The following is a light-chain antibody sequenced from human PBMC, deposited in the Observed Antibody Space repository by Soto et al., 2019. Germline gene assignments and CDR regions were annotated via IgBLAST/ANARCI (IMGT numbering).Light chain of an antibody. J-gene: IGKJ4*01. CDR1: QSVSSSY. CDR3: QQYGSSLALT. Sequence: EIVLTQSPGTLSLSPGERATLSCRASQSVSSSYLAWYQQKPGQAPRLLIYGASSRATGIPDRFSGSGSGTDFTLTISRLEPEDFAVYYCQQYGSSLALTFGG. V-gene: IGKV3-20*01. CDR2: GAS.